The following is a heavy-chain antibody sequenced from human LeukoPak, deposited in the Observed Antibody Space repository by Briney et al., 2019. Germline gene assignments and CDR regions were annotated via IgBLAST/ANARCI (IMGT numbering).Heavy chain of an antibody. J-gene: IGHJ4*02. Sequence: ASVTVSFTASGYTFTVCYMHWVRQAPGQGLEWMGWINPNSGGTNYAQKFQGRVTMTRDTSISTAYMELSRLRSDDTAVYYWARDPTAGGFGELVDGGQGTLVTVSS. CDR1: GYTFTVCY. D-gene: IGHD3-10*01. CDR3: ARDPTAGGFGELVD. V-gene: IGHV1-2*02. CDR2: INPNSGGT.